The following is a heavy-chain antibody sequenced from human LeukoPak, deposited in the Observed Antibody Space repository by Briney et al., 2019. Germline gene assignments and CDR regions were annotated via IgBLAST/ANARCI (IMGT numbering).Heavy chain of an antibody. J-gene: IGHJ4*02. CDR3: TRRDRPPYYFDY. V-gene: IGHV4-30-2*01. CDR2: IYHSGST. Sequence: SETLSLTCAVSGGSISSGGYSWSWIRQPPGKGLEWIGYIYHSGSTYYNPSLKSRVTISVDRSKNQFSLSLSSVTAADTAVYYCTRRDRPPYYFDYWGQGTLVTVSS. CDR1: GGSISSGGYS.